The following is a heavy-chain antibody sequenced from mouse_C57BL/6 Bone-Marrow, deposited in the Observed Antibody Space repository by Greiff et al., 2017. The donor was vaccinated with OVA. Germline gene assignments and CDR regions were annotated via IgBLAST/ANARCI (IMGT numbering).Heavy chain of an antibody. D-gene: IGHD4-1*01. CDR1: GYTFTSYW. CDR2: IDPSDSYT. J-gene: IGHJ1*03. CDR3: ARLRTGKVWYFDV. V-gene: IGHV1-69*01. Sequence: VQLQQPGAELVMPGASVKLSCKASGYTFTSYWMHWVKQRPGQGLEWIGEIDPSDSYTNYNQKFKGKSTLTVDKSSSTAYMQLSSLTSEDSAVYYCARLRTGKVWYFDVWGTGTTVTVSS.